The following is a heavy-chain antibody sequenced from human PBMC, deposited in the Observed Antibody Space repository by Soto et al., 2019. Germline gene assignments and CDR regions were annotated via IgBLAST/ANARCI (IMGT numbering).Heavy chain of an antibody. CDR1: GYTFTKFH. Sequence: ASVKVSCKASGYTFTKFHIHWVRQAPGQGLEWMGMIDPSGGVTRDAQRFQGRITMTSDTSTSSVYMELRGLTSEDTAVYYCARDAVVVPAAMGGDNWFDPWGRGTLVTVSS. J-gene: IGHJ5*02. CDR2: IDPSGGVT. V-gene: IGHV1-46*01. D-gene: IGHD2-2*01. CDR3: ARDAVVVPAAMGGDNWFDP.